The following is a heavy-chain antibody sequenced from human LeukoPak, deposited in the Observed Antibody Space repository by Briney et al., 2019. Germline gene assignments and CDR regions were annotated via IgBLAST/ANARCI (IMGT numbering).Heavy chain of an antibody. CDR1: GYTFASYD. Sequence: ASVKVSCKAPGYTFASYDINWVRQATGQGLEWMGWMNPNSGNTGYAQKFQGRVTMTRNTSISTAYMELSSLRSEDTAVYYCARGRELRYFDWLLSYYFDYWGQGTLVTVSS. D-gene: IGHD3-9*01. J-gene: IGHJ4*02. CDR3: ARGRELRYFDWLLSYYFDY. CDR2: MNPNSGNT. V-gene: IGHV1-8*01.